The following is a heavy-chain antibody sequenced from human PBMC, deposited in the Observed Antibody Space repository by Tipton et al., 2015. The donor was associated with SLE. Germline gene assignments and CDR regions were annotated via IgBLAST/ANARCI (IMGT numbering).Heavy chain of an antibody. CDR1: GGSITSHY. V-gene: IGHV4-59*11. D-gene: IGHD2-15*01. J-gene: IGHJ4*02. CDR2: IYYTGDT. Sequence: TLSLTCTVSGGSITSHYWSWIRQPPGKGLEWIGYIYYTGDTKYNPSLKSRVTISVDTSKNQFSLKVNSVTPEDTAMYYCTRDSSLSTGGDYFDYWGQGTLVTVSS. CDR3: TRDSSLSTGGDYFDY.